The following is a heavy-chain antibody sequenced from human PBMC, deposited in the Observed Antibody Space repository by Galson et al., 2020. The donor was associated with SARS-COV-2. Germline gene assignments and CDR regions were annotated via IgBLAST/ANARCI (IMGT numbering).Heavy chain of an antibody. J-gene: IGHJ3*02. Sequence: GESLKISCAASGFTFSSYAMHWVRQAPGKGLEWVAVISYDGSNKYYADSVKGRFTISRDNSKNTLYLQMNSLRAEDTAVYYCAREGIAVADAFDSWGQGTMVTVSS. CDR2: ISYDGSNK. CDR3: AREGIAVADAFDS. V-gene: IGHV3-30*04. D-gene: IGHD6-19*01. CDR1: GFTFSSYA.